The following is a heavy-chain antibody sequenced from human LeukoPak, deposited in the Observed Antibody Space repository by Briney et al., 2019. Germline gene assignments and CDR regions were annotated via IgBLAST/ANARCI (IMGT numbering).Heavy chain of an antibody. Sequence: ASVKVSCKASGYTFTGYYMHWVRQAPGQGLEWMGWINPNSGGTNYAQKFQGRVTMTRDTSISTAYMELSRLRSDDTAVYYCARDLVGVVVPAAIADYWGQGTLVTVSS. CDR3: ARDLVGVVVPAAIADY. V-gene: IGHV1-2*02. CDR2: INPNSGGT. J-gene: IGHJ4*02. CDR1: GYTFTGYY. D-gene: IGHD2-2*01.